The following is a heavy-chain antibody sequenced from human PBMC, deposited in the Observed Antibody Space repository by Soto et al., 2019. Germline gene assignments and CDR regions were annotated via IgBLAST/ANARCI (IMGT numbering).Heavy chain of an antibody. D-gene: IGHD3-10*01. J-gene: IGHJ4*02. CDR3: ARDGPTPYYYGSGTALDY. CDR2: IWYDGSNK. V-gene: IGHV3-33*01. CDR1: GFTFSSYG. Sequence: PGGSLRLSGAASGFTFSSYGMHWVRQAPGKGLEWVAVIWYDGSNKYYAGSVKGRFTISRDNSKNTLYLQMNSLRAEDTAVYYCARDGPTPYYYGSGTALDYWGQGTLVTVSS.